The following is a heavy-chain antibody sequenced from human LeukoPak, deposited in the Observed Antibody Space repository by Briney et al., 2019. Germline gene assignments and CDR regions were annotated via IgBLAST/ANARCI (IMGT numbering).Heavy chain of an antibody. V-gene: IGHV4-61*02. CDR2: IYTSGST. Sequence: PSETLSLTCAVSGYSISSGYYWGWIRPPAGKGLEWIGRIYTSGSTNYNPSLKSRVTISVDTSKNQFSLKLSSVTAADTAVYYCAREYYYDSSGYYYELVYFDYWGQGTLVTVSS. J-gene: IGHJ4*02. D-gene: IGHD3-22*01. CDR1: GYSISSGYY. CDR3: AREYYYDSSGYYYELVYFDY.